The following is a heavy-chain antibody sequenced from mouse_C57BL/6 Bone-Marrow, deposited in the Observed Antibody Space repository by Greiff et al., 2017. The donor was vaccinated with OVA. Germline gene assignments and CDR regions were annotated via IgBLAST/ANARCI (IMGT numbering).Heavy chain of an antibody. D-gene: IGHD2-5*01. J-gene: IGHJ4*01. V-gene: IGHV1-39*01. CDR2: INPNYGTT. CDR1: GYSFTDYN. Sequence: EVQLQQSGPELVKPGASVKISCKASGYSFTDYNMNWVKQSNGKSLEWIGVINPNYGTTSYNQKFKGKATLTVDQSSSTAYMQLNSLTSEDSAVYYCARASGAYYSNYDYAMDYWGQGTSVTVSS. CDR3: ARASGAYYSNYDYAMDY.